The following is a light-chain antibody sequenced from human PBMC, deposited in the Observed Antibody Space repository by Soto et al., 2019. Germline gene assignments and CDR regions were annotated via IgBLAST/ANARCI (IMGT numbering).Light chain of an antibody. CDR3: QQAHFYLT. V-gene: IGKV1-5*03. Sequence: DIQMTQSPSTLPASVGDRVTITCRASQTIGDWLAWYQQKPGKVPKLLIYKASTLEGGVPSRFSGSGSGTEFTLSSSSLQPDDFGTYSCQQAHFYLTLGQGTEVESK. J-gene: IGKJ1*01. CDR1: QTIGDW. CDR2: KAS.